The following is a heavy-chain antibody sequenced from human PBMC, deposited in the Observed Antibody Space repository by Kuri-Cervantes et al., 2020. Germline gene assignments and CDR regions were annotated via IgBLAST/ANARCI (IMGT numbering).Heavy chain of an antibody. CDR1: GFTFSSYG. V-gene: IGHV3-33*01. CDR3: ARGAVLRYFDWLPLQYYFDY. CDR2: IWYDGSNK. D-gene: IGHD3-9*01. Sequence: LSLTCAASGFTFSSYGMHWVRQAPGKGLEWVAVIWYDGSNKYYADSVKGRFTISRDNSKNTLYLQMNSLRAEDTAVYYCARGAVLRYFDWLPLQYYFDYWGQGTLVTVSS. J-gene: IGHJ4*02.